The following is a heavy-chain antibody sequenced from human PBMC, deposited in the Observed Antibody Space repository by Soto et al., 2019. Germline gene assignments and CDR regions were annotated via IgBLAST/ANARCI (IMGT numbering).Heavy chain of an antibody. V-gene: IGHV5-51*01. CDR3: ARWGVGYCSGGSCYNWFDP. D-gene: IGHD2-15*01. Sequence: RGESLKISCKGSGYSFTSYWIGWVRQMPGKGLEWMGIIYPGDSDTRYSPSFQGQVTISADKSISTAYLQWSSLKASDTAMYYCARWGVGYCSGGSCYNWFDPWGQGTLVTVSS. CDR2: IYPGDSDT. J-gene: IGHJ5*02. CDR1: GYSFTSYW.